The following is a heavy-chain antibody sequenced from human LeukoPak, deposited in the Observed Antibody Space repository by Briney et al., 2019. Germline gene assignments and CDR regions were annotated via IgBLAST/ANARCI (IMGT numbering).Heavy chain of an antibody. CDR1: GGSISSYY. D-gene: IGHD3-10*01. CDR3: ARRGYYGSGGWFDP. J-gene: IGHJ5*02. V-gene: IGHV4-39*01. Sequence: SETLSLTCTVSGGSISSYYWSWIRQPPGKGLEWIGSIYYSGSTYYNPSLKSRVTISVDTSKNQFSLKLSSVTAADTAVYYCARRGYYGSGGWFDPWGQGTLVTVSS. CDR2: IYYSGST.